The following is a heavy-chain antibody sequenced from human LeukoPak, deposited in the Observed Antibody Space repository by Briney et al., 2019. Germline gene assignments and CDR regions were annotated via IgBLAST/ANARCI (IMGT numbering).Heavy chain of an antibody. D-gene: IGHD2/OR15-2a*01. J-gene: IGHJ4*02. V-gene: IGHV3-30*03. CDR2: ISYDGSNK. Sequence: GGSLRLSCAASGFTFSSYGMHWVRQAPGKGLEWVAVISYDGSNKYYADSVKGRFTISRDNSKNTMYLQMNTLRGEDTAVYYCARGKGYFFVFDYWGQGTLVTVSS. CDR3: ARGKGYFFVFDY. CDR1: GFTFSSYG.